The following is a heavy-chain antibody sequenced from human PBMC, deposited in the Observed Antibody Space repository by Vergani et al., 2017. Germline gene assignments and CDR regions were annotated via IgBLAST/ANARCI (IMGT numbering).Heavy chain of an antibody. D-gene: IGHD2-8*01. CDR3: VRARRTCTYDHCPRYYYDV. J-gene: IGHJ6*02. Sequence: QVQLVQSGAEVKKPGASVRVSCKASGYTFTNYVISWVRQAPGQGLEWMGWISAYNGYTNYAQSLQGRLTITRDTSVNTAYMDLTGLRSEDMAVYYCVRARRTCTYDHCPRYYYDVWGQGTLVTVSS. CDR2: ISAYNGYT. V-gene: IGHV1-18*03. CDR1: GYTFTNYV.